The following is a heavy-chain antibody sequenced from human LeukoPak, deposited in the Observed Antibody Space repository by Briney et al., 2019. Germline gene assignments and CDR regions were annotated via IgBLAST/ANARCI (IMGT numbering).Heavy chain of an antibody. V-gene: IGHV4-34*01. D-gene: IGHD2-15*01. CDR3: ARVGRLRGFGY. J-gene: IGHJ4*02. Sequence: KPSETLSLTCAVYGGSFSGYYWSWIRQPPGKGLEWIGEINHSGSTNYNPSLKSRVTISVDTSKNQFSLKLSSVTAADTAVYYCARVGRLRGFGYWGQGTLVTVSS. CDR1: GGSFSGYY. CDR2: INHSGST.